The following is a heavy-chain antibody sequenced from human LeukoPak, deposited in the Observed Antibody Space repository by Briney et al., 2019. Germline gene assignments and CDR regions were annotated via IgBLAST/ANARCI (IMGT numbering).Heavy chain of an antibody. CDR3: ARVPSDY. CDR1: GFTFSSYS. J-gene: IGHJ4*02. Sequence: NPGGSLRLSCAASGFTFSSYSMNWVRQAPGKGLEWVSSISSNGNYVYYADSVRGRFTISRDNAKNSLYLQMNSLRAEDTAVYYCARVPSDYWGQGTLVTVSS. CDR2: ISSNGNYV. V-gene: IGHV3-21*01.